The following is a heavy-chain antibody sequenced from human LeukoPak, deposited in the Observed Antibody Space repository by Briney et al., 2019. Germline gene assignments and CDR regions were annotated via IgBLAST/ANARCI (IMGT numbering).Heavy chain of an antibody. CDR2: IYYSGNT. Sequence: PSETLSLTCAVSGYSISSSNWWAWIRQPPGKGLEWIGYIYYSGNTYYNPYNPSLTSRVTMSVDTSKNQFSLKLDSVTEIDTAMYYCARNQAVAANRGAFDVWGQGTMVTVSS. D-gene: IGHD6-19*01. CDR3: ARNQAVAANRGAFDV. V-gene: IGHV4-28*01. CDR1: GYSISSSNW. J-gene: IGHJ3*01.